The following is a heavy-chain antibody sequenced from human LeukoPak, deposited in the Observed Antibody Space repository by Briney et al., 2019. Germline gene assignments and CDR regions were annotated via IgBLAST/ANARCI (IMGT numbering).Heavy chain of an antibody. CDR3: ARDGVLRGAMAESLDY. CDR2: IWYDGSNK. CDR1: GFTFSSYG. J-gene: IGHJ4*02. D-gene: IGHD3-10*01. Sequence: SGGSLRLSCAASGFTFSSYGMHWVRQAPGKGLEWVAVIWYDGSNKYYADSVKGRFTISRDNSKNTLYLQMNSLRAEDTAVYYCARDGVLRGAMAESLDYWGQGTLVTVSS. V-gene: IGHV3-33*01.